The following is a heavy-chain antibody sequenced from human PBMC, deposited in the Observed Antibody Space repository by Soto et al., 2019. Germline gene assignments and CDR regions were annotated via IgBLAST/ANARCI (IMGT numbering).Heavy chain of an antibody. CDR1: GFTFNDYY. CDR2: INTLSTAI. J-gene: IGHJ4*02. V-gene: IGHV3-11*01. CDR3: ARRLQWQLRPLDS. Sequence: PGGFLRLSCEGSGFTFNDYYMTWIRQAPGKGLEWVAYINTLSTAIYYADSVKGRFTISRDNAKNSLYLQMNGLRAEDTATYYCARRLQWQLRPLDSWGRGTLVTVSS. D-gene: IGHD6-19*01.